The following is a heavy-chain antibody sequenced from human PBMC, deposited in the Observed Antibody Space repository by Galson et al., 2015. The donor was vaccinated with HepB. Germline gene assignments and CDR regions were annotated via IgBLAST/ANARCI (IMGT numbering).Heavy chain of an antibody. D-gene: IGHD2-21*01. Sequence: SLRLSCAASGFTFSGSSMHWVRQASGRGLEWVGRIRSKINSYATSYAASVKGRFAVSRDDSKNTAYLHMNSLKTEDTAVYYCTRNLDSGGDYYMDVWGKGTTVTVSS. J-gene: IGHJ6*03. CDR2: IRSKINSYAT. V-gene: IGHV3-73*01. CDR3: TRNLDSGGDYYMDV. CDR1: GFTFSGSS.